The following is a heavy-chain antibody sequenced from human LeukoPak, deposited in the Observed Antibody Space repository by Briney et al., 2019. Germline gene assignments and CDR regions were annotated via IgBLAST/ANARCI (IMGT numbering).Heavy chain of an antibody. CDR2: INPNSGGT. CDR1: GYTFTGYY. V-gene: IGHV1-2*02. J-gene: IGHJ5*02. D-gene: IGHD6-13*01. CDR3: ARVRYSSTLLDP. Sequence: ASVKVSCKASGYTFTGYYMHWVRQAPGQGLEWMGWINPNSGGTNYAQKFQGRVTMTRDTSISTAYMELSRLRSDDTAVYYCARVRYSSTLLDPWGQGTLVTVSS.